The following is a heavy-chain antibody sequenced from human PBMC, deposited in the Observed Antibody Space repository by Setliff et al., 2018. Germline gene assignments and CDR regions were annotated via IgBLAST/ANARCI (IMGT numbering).Heavy chain of an antibody. CDR1: GGSISSGSYY. CDR3: ARDQWVRSPPLYFSYSMDV. V-gene: IGHV4-39*07. CDR2: MYYSGST. J-gene: IGHJ6*02. Sequence: SETLSLTCSVSGGSISSGSYYWGWIRQSPGKGLEWIGSMYYSGSTYYNPSLKGRVTLSVDTSKNQFSLKLSSVTAADTAVYYCARDQWVRSPPLYFSYSMDVWGQGTTVTVSS. D-gene: IGHD5-12*01.